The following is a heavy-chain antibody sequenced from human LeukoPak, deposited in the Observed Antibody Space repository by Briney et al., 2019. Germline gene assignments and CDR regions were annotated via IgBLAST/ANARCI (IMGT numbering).Heavy chain of an antibody. J-gene: IGHJ4*02. CDR2: IYYSGST. Sequence: PSETLSLTCTVSGGSISSSSYYWGWIRQPPGKGLEWIGSIYYSGSTYYNPSLKSRVTISVDTSKNQFSLKLSSVTAADTAVYYCASLRGSSGRGALYYWGQGTLVTVSS. D-gene: IGHD2-15*01. CDR1: GGSISSSSYY. V-gene: IGHV4-39*07. CDR3: ASLRGSSGRGALYY.